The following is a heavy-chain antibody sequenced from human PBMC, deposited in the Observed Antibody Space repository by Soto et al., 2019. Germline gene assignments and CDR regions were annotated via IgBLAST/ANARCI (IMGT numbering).Heavy chain of an antibody. Sequence: SVKVSCKASRITFSNYAVQWGLHARGQRLEWIGWIVVGTGNTNYAQKFQERVTITRDMSRSTVYLELSGLRSEDTAVYYCAADPLFVPYYYYAMDAWGQGTTVTVSS. D-gene: IGHD2-21*01. CDR1: RITFSNYA. J-gene: IGHJ6*02. CDR3: AADPLFVPYYYYAMDA. CDR2: IVVGTGNT. V-gene: IGHV1-58*01.